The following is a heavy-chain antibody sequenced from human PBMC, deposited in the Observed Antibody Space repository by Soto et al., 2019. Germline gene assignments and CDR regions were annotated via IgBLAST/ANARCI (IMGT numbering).Heavy chain of an antibody. CDR1: GGSFSGYY. CDR2: INHSGST. Sequence: TSETLSLTCAVYGGSFSGYYWSWIRQPPGKGLEWIGEINHSGSTNYSPSLKSRVTISVDTSKNQFSLKLSSVTAADTALYYCSRRAPEGFDPWGRGTLVTVSS. J-gene: IGHJ5*02. V-gene: IGHV4-34*01. CDR3: SRRAPEGFDP.